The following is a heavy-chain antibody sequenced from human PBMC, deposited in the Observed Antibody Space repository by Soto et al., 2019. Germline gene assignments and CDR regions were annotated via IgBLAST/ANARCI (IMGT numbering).Heavy chain of an antibody. CDR2: IYHSGST. CDR3: ARGGMDYYDSSGYEPGPFDY. J-gene: IGHJ4*02. D-gene: IGHD3-22*01. V-gene: IGHV4-34*01. Sequence: PSETLSLTCAVYGGSFSGYYWSWIRQPPGKGLEWIGEIYHSGSTYYNPSLKSRVTISVDTSKNQFSLKLSSVTAADTAVYYCARGGMDYYDSSGYEPGPFDYWRQGTLVTVSS. CDR1: GGSFSGYY.